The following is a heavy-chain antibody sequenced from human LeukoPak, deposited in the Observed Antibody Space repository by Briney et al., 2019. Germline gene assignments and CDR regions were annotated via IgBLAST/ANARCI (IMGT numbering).Heavy chain of an antibody. V-gene: IGHV4-59*01. CDR1: GGSISSYN. D-gene: IGHD2/OR15-2a*01. CDR2: MYNSGST. Sequence: SETLSLTCIVSGGSISSYNWNWIRQPPGKGLEWIGYMYNSGSTNNNPSLKSRVTISVDKSKNQFSLKLSSVTAADTAVYCCAKESNSSDNWYFDLWGRGTLVTVSS. CDR3: AKESNSSDNWYFDL. J-gene: IGHJ2*01.